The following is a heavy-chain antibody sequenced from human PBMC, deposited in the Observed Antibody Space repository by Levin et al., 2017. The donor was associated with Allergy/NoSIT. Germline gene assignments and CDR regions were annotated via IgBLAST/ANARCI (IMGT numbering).Heavy chain of an antibody. CDR3: ARAGSTWFSFGC. D-gene: IGHD6-13*01. CDR2: MYNSGST. J-gene: IGHJ4*02. V-gene: IGHV4-61*01. Sequence: RSSETLSLTCTVSGSSVSSGNYYWTWIRQPPGKGLEWIGYMYNSGSTNYNPSLKSRVTVSVDTSKNQFSLNLSFVTAADTAVYYCARAGSTWFSFGCWGQGILVTVSS. CDR1: GSSVSSGNYY.